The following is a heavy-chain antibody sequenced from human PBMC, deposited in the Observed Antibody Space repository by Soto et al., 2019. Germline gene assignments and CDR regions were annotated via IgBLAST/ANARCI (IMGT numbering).Heavy chain of an antibody. CDR2: ISAYKGNT. V-gene: IGHV1-18*01. J-gene: IGHJ4*02. CDR3: ASRSGQLPYYFDY. Sequence: ASVKVSCKASGYTFTNYGISWVRQAPGQGLEWMGWISAYKGNTNYAQKFQGRVTMTTDTSTSTAYMELRSLRSDDTAAYYCASRSGQLPYYFDYCGQGPLVTLSS. CDR1: GYTFTNYG. D-gene: IGHD6-6*01.